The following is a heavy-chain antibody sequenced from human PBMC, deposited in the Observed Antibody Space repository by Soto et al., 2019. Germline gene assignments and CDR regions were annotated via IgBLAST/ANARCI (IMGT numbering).Heavy chain of an antibody. CDR3: AKARTVHLGLY. J-gene: IGHJ4*02. D-gene: IGHD3-16*01. Sequence: EVQLLESGGGLVQPGGSLRLSCAASGFTFSSYAMSWVPRPPGKGLEWVSAISGSGGSTYYADSVKGRFTISRDNSKNTLYLQMNSLRAEDTAVYYCAKARTVHLGLYWGQGTLVTVSS. CDR1: GFTFSSYA. V-gene: IGHV3-23*01. CDR2: ISGSGGST.